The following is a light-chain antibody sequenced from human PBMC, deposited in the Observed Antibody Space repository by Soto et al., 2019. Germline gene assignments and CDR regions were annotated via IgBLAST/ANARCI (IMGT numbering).Light chain of an antibody. Sequence: EIVLTQSPGTLSLSPGEGATLSCRASQSVSSSYIAWYQQRPGQTPSLLIYGASTRATGIPDRFSGSGSGTHFTLTISRLEPGDFAVYYCQAWTFGQGTKVEIK. CDR2: GAS. J-gene: IGKJ1*01. CDR3: QAWT. CDR1: QSVSSSY. V-gene: IGKV3-20*01.